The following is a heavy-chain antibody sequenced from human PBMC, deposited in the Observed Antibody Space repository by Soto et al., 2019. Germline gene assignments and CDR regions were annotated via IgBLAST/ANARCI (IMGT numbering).Heavy chain of an antibody. CDR3: AHRQERWFGELLGFDP. CDR1: GFSLSTSGVG. CDR2: VYWDDDK. J-gene: IGHJ5*02. Sequence: QITLKESGPTLVKPTQTLTLTCTFSGFSLSTSGVGVGWIRQPPGKALEWLALVYWDDDKRYSPSLKSRLTLTNDTSKNQVVLTMAHVDPVDTGTYYCAHRQERWFGELLGFDPWGEGTLVAGFS. V-gene: IGHV2-5*02. D-gene: IGHD3-10*01.